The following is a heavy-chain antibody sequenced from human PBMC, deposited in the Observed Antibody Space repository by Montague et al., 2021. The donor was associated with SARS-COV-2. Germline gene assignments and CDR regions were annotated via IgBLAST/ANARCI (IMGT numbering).Heavy chain of an antibody. CDR1: GDNVSSNNAA. V-gene: IGHV6-1*01. CDR2: TYYRSKWYY. J-gene: IGHJ5*02. CDR3: VRGVDSIGWYPRSNWFDA. Sequence: CAISGDNVSSNNAAWNWIRQSPSRGLKWLGRTYYRSKWYYGYAVPVKSRITINPDTSKNQVSLQLDSVTPEDTAVYYCVRGVDSIGWYPRSNWFDAWGQGTLVIVSS. D-gene: IGHD6-19*01.